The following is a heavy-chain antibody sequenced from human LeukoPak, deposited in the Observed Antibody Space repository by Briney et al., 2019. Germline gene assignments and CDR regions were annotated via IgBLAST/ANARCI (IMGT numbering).Heavy chain of an antibody. CDR3: AKIPDVSDY. J-gene: IGHJ4*02. CDR1: GFTFSSYA. V-gene: IGHV3-23*01. Sequence: GGSLRLSCAASGFTFSSYAMSWVRQAPGRGLVWVSSIGASGDSIYYTDSVKGRFTISRDNSKNTLYLQMSSLRVEDTAVYYCAKIPDVSDYWGQGTLVTVSS. CDR2: IGASGDSI.